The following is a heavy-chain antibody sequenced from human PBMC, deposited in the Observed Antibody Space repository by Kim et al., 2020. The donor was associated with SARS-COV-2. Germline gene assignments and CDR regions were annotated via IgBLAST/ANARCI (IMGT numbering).Heavy chain of an antibody. D-gene: IGHD6-13*01. CDR3: ARRAIAGRNFDY. V-gene: IGHV3-23*01. CDR2: ISGSGGIT. Sequence: GGSLRLSCAASRFTFSSYPMSWVRQAPGKGLEWVSAISGSGGITNYADSVKGRFTVSRDNSKNTLLLQMNSLRAEDTAVYYCARRAIAGRNFDYWGQGTL. J-gene: IGHJ4*02. CDR1: RFTFSSYP.